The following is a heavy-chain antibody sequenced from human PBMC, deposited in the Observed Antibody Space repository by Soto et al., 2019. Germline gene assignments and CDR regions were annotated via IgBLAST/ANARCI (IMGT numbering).Heavy chain of an antibody. Sequence: SETLSLTCAVSGGSISSSYWWSWVRQPPGKGLEWIGEIYNSGSTNYNPSPKSRVTISVDKSKNQFSLKLSSVTAADTAVYYCARVQSASYYYYGMDVWGQGTTVTVSS. J-gene: IGHJ6*02. CDR3: ARVQSASYYYYGMDV. V-gene: IGHV4-4*02. CDR2: IYNSGST. CDR1: GGSISSSYW. D-gene: IGHD3-9*01.